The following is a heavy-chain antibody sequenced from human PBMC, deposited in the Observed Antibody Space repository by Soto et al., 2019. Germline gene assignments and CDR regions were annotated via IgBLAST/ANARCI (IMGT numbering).Heavy chain of an antibody. V-gene: IGHV3-11*01. J-gene: IGHJ4*02. CDR2: ISSSGPTI. CDR1: GFIFSDYY. D-gene: IGHD6-19*01. Sequence: GGSLRLSCAASGFIFSDYYMSWIRQAPGKGLEWVSHISSSGPTIFYADSVKGRFTISRDNAKNSLYLQMNSLRGEDTAVYYCAKGRGSGWAWYFDNWGQGTLVTVSS. CDR3: AKGRGSGWAWYFDN.